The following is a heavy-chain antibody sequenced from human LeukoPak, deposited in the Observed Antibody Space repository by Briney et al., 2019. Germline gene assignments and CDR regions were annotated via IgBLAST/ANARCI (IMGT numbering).Heavy chain of an antibody. V-gene: IGHV4-61*02. D-gene: IGHD6-19*01. Sequence: SQTLSLTCTVSGGSISSGSYHWSWIRQPAGRALEWIGRIYPSGSTNYDPSLKSRVTISVDTSKNQFSLKLSSVTAADTAVYYCARPAVAGHFDYWGQGTLVTVSS. CDR3: ARPAVAGHFDY. CDR2: IYPSGST. J-gene: IGHJ4*02. CDR1: GGSISSGSYH.